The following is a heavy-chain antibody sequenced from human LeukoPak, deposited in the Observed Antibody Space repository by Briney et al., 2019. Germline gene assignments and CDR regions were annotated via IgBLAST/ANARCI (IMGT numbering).Heavy chain of an antibody. V-gene: IGHV4-39*01. J-gene: IGHJ4*02. D-gene: IGHD6-13*01. CDR1: GGSISSSSYY. CDR2: IYYSGST. CDR3: ARFPRIAAAGLDY. Sequence: SETLSLTCTVSGGSISSSSYYWGWIRQPPGKGLEWIGSIYYSGSTYYNPSLKSRVTISVDTSKNQFSLKLSSVTAADTAVYYCARFPRIAAAGLDYWGQGTLVTVSS.